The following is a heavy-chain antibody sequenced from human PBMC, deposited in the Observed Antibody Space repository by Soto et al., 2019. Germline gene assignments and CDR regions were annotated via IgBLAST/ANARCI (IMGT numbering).Heavy chain of an antibody. Sequence: GGSLRLSCAASGFTFSSYAMHWVRQAPGKGLEWVAVISYDGSNKYYADSVKGRFTISRDNSKNTLYLQMNSLRAEDTAVYYCAREYSSSWYRLYYYYYYGMDVWGQWTTVTVSS. CDR1: GFTFSSYA. J-gene: IGHJ6*02. D-gene: IGHD6-13*01. V-gene: IGHV3-30-3*01. CDR3: AREYSSSWYRLYYYYYYGMDV. CDR2: ISYDGSNK.